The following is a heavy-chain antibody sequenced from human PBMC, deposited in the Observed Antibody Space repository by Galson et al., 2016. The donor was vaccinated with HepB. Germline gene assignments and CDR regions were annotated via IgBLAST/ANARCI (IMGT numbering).Heavy chain of an antibody. CDR1: EFTFSSYA. Sequence: SLRLSCAASEFTFSSYAMSWVRQAPGKGLEWVSAIDSSGHSTYYTDSVTGRFTISRDNSKNTLYLQMNSLRAEDTSMYYCARSSSCSTINCFLPFDSWGLGTLGTVSS. D-gene: IGHD2-2*01. J-gene: IGHJ4*02. CDR2: IDSSGHST. V-gene: IGHV3-23*01. CDR3: ARSSSCSTINCFLPFDS.